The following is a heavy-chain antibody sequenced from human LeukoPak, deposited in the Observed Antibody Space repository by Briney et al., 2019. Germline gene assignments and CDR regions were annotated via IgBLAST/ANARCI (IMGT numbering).Heavy chain of an antibody. CDR2: TRSDGSDK. CDR1: GFTFSSYP. CDR3: GKHDSASDY. Sequence: GGSLRLSCAASGFTFSSYPMHWVRQAPGKGLEWVAFTRSDGSDKYYTDSVKGRFTISRDNSKNTLYPQMNSLRAEDTAVYYCGKHDSASDYWGQGTLVTVSS. D-gene: IGHD1-26*01. V-gene: IGHV3-30*02. J-gene: IGHJ4*02.